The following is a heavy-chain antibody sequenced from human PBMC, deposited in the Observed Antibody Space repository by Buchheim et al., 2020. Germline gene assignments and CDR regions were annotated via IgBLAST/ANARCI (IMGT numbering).Heavy chain of an antibody. Sequence: EVQLLESGGGLVQPGGSLRLSCAASGFSFNIYAMNWVRQAPGKGLEWLSTISDNGGVTYYADSVKGRFTISRENSKNTLYFQMNSLRAEDTAVYYCASEIAARPGLWGQGTL. V-gene: IGHV3-23*01. CDR1: GFSFNIYA. CDR2: ISDNGGVT. CDR3: ASEIAARPGL. D-gene: IGHD6-6*01. J-gene: IGHJ4*02.